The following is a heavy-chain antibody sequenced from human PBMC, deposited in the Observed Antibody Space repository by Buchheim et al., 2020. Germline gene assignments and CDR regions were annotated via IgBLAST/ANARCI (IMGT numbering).Heavy chain of an antibody. J-gene: IGHJ5*02. V-gene: IGHV4-34*01. CDR3: ARDLDSSGFDWFDP. CDR1: GGSFSAYY. CDR2: INHSGNT. D-gene: IGHD3-22*01. Sequence: QVQLQQWGAGLLKPSETLSLTCAVYGGSFSAYYWNWIRQPPGKGLEWIGEINHSGNTNYSPSLESRVSISVNTSKNQFSLKLSSVTAADTAVYYCARDLDSSGFDWFDPWGQGT.